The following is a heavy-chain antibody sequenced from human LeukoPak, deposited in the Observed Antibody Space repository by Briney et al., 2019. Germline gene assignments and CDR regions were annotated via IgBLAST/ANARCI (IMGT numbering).Heavy chain of an antibody. V-gene: IGHV4-34*01. Sequence: SQTLSLTCAVYGGSFSGYYWSWIRQPPGKGLEWIGEINHSGSTNYNPSLKSRVTISVDTSKNQFSLKLSSVTAADTAVYYCQRTRGYFDYWGQGTLVTVSS. CDR2: INHSGST. CDR3: QRTRGYFDY. D-gene: IGHD3-10*01. J-gene: IGHJ4*02. CDR1: GGSFSGYY.